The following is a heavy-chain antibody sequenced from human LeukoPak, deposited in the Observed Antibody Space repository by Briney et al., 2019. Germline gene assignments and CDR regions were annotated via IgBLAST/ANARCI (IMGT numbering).Heavy chain of an antibody. CDR2: MNPNSGNT. CDR3: ARDLHGDYVWDY. D-gene: IGHD4-17*01. V-gene: IGHV1-8*02. Sequence: GASVKVSCKASGGTFSSYAISWVRQATGQGLEWMGWMNPNSGNTGYAQKFQGRVTMTRNTSISTAYMELSSLRSEDTAVYYCARDLHGDYVWDYWGQGTLVTVSS. J-gene: IGHJ4*02. CDR1: GGTFSSYA.